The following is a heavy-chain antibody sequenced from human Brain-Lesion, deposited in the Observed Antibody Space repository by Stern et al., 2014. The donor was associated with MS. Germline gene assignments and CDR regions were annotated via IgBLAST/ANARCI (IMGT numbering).Heavy chain of an antibody. CDR3: AGGLGF. CDR2: ITWDGGST. J-gene: IGHJ4*02. CDR1: GFTFDDYA. Sequence: EVQLVESGGVVVQPGGSLRLSCAASGFTFDDYAMHWVRQAPGKGLEWVSLITWDGGSTSYTDSVTGRFSISRDNRKSFLYLQMNSLRPEDTALYYCAGGLGFWGRGTLVTVSS. V-gene: IGHV3-43D*03. D-gene: IGHD2-21*01.